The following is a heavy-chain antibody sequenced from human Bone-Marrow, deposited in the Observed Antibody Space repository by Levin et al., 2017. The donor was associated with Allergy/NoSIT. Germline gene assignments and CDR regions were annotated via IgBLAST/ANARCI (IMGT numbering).Heavy chain of an antibody. CDR3: TRLYDDGLDV. V-gene: IGHV3-73*01. CDR1: GFTFSGSA. Sequence: GGSLRLSCAASGFTFSGSAIHWVRQASGKGLEWVGRIRSRANNYATAYAASVKGRFTISRDDSKNTAYLQMNSLKTEDTAVYYCTRLYDDGLDVWGQGTTVTVSS. D-gene: IGHD3-16*01. CDR2: IRSRANNYAT. J-gene: IGHJ6*02.